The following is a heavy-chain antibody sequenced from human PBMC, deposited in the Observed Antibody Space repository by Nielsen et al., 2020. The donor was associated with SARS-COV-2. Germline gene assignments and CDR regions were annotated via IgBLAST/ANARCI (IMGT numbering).Heavy chain of an antibody. CDR2: INPMSGGS. Sequence: ASVKVSCKASGYRFIDYYMHWVRQAPGQGLEWMGRINPMSGGSNFAQKFQGRVTMSINTSITIVYMELNSLTSDDTAVYYCARAQKMWKSYDYWTAFSIVDNWGHGTLVTVSS. V-gene: IGHV1-2*06. CDR3: ARAQKMWKSYDYWTAFSIVDN. D-gene: IGHD5-12*01. CDR1: GYRFIDYY. J-gene: IGHJ4*01.